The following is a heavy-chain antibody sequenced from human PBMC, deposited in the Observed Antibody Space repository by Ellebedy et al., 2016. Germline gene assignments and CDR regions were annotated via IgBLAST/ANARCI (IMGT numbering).Heavy chain of an antibody. CDR2: IYYTGST. J-gene: IGHJ4*02. CDR3: ARDDCRGDCPGAY. Sequence: GSLRLSCSVSGDSISTSNTYWGWIRQPPGKGLEWVASIYYTGSTYYNPSLRGRVTISIDTSKNQFSLKLTSVTAADTAVYYCARDDCRGDCPGAYWGQGTLVTVSS. V-gene: IGHV4-39*07. CDR1: GDSISTSNTY. D-gene: IGHD2-21*02.